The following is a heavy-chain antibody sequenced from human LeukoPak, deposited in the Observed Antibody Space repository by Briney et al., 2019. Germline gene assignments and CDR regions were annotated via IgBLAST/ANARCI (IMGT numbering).Heavy chain of an antibody. V-gene: IGHV4-30-4*07. CDR3: ARGYSYGVRVDY. Sequence: SETLSLTCAVSGGSISSGGYSWSWIRQPPGKGLEWIGYIYYSGSTYYNPSLKSRVTISVDTSKNQFSLKLSSVTAADTAVYYCARGYSYGVRVDYWGQGTLVTVSS. CDR2: IYYSGST. D-gene: IGHD5-18*01. CDR1: GGSISSGGYS. J-gene: IGHJ4*02.